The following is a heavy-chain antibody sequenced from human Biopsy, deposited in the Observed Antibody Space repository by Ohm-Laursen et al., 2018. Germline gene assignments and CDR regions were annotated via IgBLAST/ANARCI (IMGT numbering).Heavy chain of an antibody. D-gene: IGHD3-16*01. V-gene: IGHV4-59*01. CDR2: IYYTEST. J-gene: IGHJ4*02. CDR3: ARDSRGGHLNTTLITGKNLDS. CDR1: RDSISNYY. Sequence: TLSLTCTVSRDSISNYYWTWIRLSQGKGLDWIGFIYYTESTNYNPSVKSRVTISVDLSKNQFSLKLNSATVADTAVYFCARDSRGGHLNTTLITGKNLDSWGQGTLVPVSS.